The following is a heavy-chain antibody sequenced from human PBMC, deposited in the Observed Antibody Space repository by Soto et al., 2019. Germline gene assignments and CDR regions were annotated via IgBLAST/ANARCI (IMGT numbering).Heavy chain of an antibody. CDR1: GGSISSYY. CDR2: IYYSGST. D-gene: IGHD6-13*01. CDR3: ARLWDAAGWDYMDV. J-gene: IGHJ6*03. V-gene: IGHV4-59*08. Sequence: QVQLQESGPGLVKPSETLSLTCTVSGGSISSYYLSWIRQPPGKGLEWIGYIYYSGSTNYNPSLKSRVTISVDTSKNQFSLKLSSVTAADTAVYYCARLWDAAGWDYMDVWDKGTTVTVSS.